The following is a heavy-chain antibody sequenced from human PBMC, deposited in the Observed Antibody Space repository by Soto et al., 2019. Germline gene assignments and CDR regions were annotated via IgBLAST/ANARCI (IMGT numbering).Heavy chain of an antibody. J-gene: IGHJ5*02. D-gene: IGHD2-15*01. V-gene: IGHV2-5*02. CDR3: AHRSRSWQYDLPS. CDR2: IYWDADK. Sequence: QITLKESGPTLVKPTQTLTLTCTFSGFSLSARGMGVGWIRQPPGKALEWLALIYWDADKWYSPSLRSRLTIAEDTPKTQVVLTMPNMDPVDTAAYYCAHRSRSWQYDLPSWGQGPLETVSS. CDR1: GFSLSARGMG.